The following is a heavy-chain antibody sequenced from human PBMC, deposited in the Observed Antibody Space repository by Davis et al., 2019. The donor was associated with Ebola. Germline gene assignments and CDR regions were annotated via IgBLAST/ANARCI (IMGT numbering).Heavy chain of an antibody. CDR3: ASSDTAMVYYFDY. J-gene: IGHJ4*02. D-gene: IGHD5-18*01. CDR2: INQNGGT. V-gene: IGHV4-4*02. Sequence: SETLSLTCAVSGGSISGGRWWSWVRQPPGKGLEWIGEINQNGGTNYSPSLKSRVTISVDKSRNQFSLQLNSVTAADTAVYYCASSDTAMVYYFDYWGQGTLVTVSS. CDR1: GGSISGGRW.